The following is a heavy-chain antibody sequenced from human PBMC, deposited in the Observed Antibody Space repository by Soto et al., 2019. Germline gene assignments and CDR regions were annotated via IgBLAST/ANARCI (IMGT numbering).Heavy chain of an antibody. CDR3: VRDDVGVGIDY. CDR1: GYSFTSYW. J-gene: IGHJ4*02. Sequence: GESLKISCKGSGYSFTSYWISWVRQMPGKGLEWMGRIDPSDSYTNYSPSFQGRFTISRDNAKNTVYLQMNSLRAEDTAVYYCVRDDVGVGIDYWGLGTLVTVSS. V-gene: IGHV5-10-1*01. CDR2: IDPSDSYT. D-gene: IGHD1-26*01.